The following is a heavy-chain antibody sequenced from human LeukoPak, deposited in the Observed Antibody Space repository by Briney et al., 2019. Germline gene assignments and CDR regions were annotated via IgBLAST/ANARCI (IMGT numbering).Heavy chain of an antibody. V-gene: IGHV3-30*04. D-gene: IGHD2-2*01. CDR3: AREETWFSTTWYYFDY. Sequence: PGGSPRLSCAASGFTFSNYAMHWVRQAPGKGPEWVALISYDGSNKNYTDSVKGRFTISRDNSKNTLFLQMNSLRTEDTAVFYCAREETWFSTTWYYFDYWGQGTLVTVSS. CDR2: ISYDGSNK. CDR1: GFTFSNYA. J-gene: IGHJ4*02.